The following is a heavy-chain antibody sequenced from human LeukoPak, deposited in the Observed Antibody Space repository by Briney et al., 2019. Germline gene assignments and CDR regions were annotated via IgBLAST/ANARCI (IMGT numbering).Heavy chain of an antibody. J-gene: IGHJ5*02. V-gene: IGHV4-59*01. CDR3: ARVWCSGGSCYSEELGWIDP. CDR2: IYYSGST. D-gene: IGHD2-15*01. Sequence: SETLSLTCTVSGGSISSYYWSWIRQPPGKGLEWIGYIYYSGSTNYNPSLKSRVTISVDTSKNQFSLKLSSVTAADTAVYYCARVWCSGGSCYSEELGWIDPWGQGTLVTVSS. CDR1: GGSISSYY.